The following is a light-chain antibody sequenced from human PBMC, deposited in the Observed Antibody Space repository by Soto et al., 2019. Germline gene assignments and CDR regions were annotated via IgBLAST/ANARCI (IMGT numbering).Light chain of an antibody. J-gene: IGKJ4*01. CDR3: QQYGGSLP. CDR1: QSFSSSH. CDR2: GAS. V-gene: IGKV3-20*01. Sequence: DIVLTQSPCAVSFSPGERATLSCRASQSFSSSHFAWYQQKPGQAPRLLIYGASTRATGIPDRFSGSGSGTDFTLTISRLEPEDFAVYYCQQYGGSLPVGGGTKVAIK.